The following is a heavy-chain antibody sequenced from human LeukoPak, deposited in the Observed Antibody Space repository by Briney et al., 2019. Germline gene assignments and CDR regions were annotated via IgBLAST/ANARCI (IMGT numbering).Heavy chain of an antibody. J-gene: IGHJ4*02. CDR3: PNGYSRELDY. D-gene: IGHD6-13*01. CDR1: GFTFSNYA. CDR2: ITSGIGRT. Sequence: SGGSLRLSCAASGFTFSNYAMSWVRQAPGKGLEWVSSITSGIGRTYYADSVKGRFTISRDDSKKTLYLQMSSLRAEDTAVYYCPNGYSRELDYWGLGTLVTVSS. V-gene: IGHV3-23*01.